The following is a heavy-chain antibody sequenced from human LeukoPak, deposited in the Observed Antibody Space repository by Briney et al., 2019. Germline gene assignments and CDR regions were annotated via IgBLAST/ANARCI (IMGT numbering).Heavy chain of an antibody. Sequence: SVKVSCKASGGTFSSYAISWVRQAPGQGLEWMGGIIPIFGTANYAQKFQGRVTITTDESTSTAYMELSSLRSEDTAVYYCAKDEQQLVTRKHYYYYYYMDVWGKGTTVTVSS. D-gene: IGHD6-13*01. CDR1: GGTFSSYA. CDR2: IIPIFGTA. J-gene: IGHJ6*03. V-gene: IGHV1-69*05. CDR3: AKDEQQLVTRKHYYYYYYMDV.